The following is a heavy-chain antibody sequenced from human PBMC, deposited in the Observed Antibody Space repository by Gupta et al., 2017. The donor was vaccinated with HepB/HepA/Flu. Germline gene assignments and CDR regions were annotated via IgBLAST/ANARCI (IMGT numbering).Heavy chain of an antibody. D-gene: IGHD6-19*01. CDR3: ARLKWQVVAFDF. CDR1: EYRLTTYP. Sequence: QVQLVKSWAAVTNTGASVKLTCKTSEYRLTTYPMNLVRQAPGQRLEWMGWINGGNGDTICSQQFQCRITITRDTSASTGYMELSSLRSEDTAISDCARLKWQVVAFDFWGLGTMVTVSS. V-gene: IGHV1-3*01. CDR2: INGGNGDT. J-gene: IGHJ3*01.